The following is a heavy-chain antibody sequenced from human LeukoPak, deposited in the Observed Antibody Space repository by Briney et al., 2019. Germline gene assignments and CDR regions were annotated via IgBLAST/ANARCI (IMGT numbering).Heavy chain of an antibody. J-gene: IGHJ1*01. D-gene: IGHD3-3*01. CDR3: ARGGVVTQPGYFQH. CDR1: GVSISSYY. V-gene: IGHV4-4*07. Sequence: SETLSLTCTVSGVSISSYYWNWIRQPAGEGLEWIGRIYTSGSTNFNPSLKSRVTMSVDTSKNQFSLKLSSVTAADTAVYYCARGGVVTQPGYFQHWGQGTLVTVSS. CDR2: IYTSGST.